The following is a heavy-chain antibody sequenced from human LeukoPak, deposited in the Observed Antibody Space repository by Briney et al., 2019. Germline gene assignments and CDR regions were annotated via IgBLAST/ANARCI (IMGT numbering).Heavy chain of an antibody. V-gene: IGHV4-34*01. CDR3: ARLGVVGATQNPYFDY. CDR2: INHSGST. Sequence: SETLSLTCAVYGGSFSGYYWSWIRQPPGKGLEWIGEINHSGSTNYNPSLKSRVTISVDTSKNQFSLKLSSVTAADTAVYYCARLGVVGATQNPYFDYWGQGTLVTVSS. CDR1: GGSFSGYY. J-gene: IGHJ4*02. D-gene: IGHD1-26*01.